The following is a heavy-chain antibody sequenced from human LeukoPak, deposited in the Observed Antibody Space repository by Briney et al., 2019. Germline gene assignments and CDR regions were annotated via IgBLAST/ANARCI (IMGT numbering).Heavy chain of an antibody. Sequence: PGGSLTLSCAASGLIFSDSNMHWVRQAPRTGLEWVSYISSSGNTIYYTDSVRGRFIISRDNAKNSLFLQMNSLRVEDTAVYYCSRGLGLPGVWGQGTMVTVSS. J-gene: IGHJ3*01. V-gene: IGHV3-48*01. CDR3: SRGLGLPGV. CDR1: GLIFSDSN. D-gene: IGHD3-10*01. CDR2: ISSSGNTI.